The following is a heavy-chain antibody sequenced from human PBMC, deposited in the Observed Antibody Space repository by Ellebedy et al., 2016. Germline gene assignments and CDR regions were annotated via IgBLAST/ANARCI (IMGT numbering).Heavy chain of an antibody. CDR3: ARSSRGRGDYFDY. J-gene: IGHJ4*02. V-gene: IGHV3-23*01. CDR2: ITGSGGET. D-gene: IGHD3-16*01. Sequence: GGSLRLXXAASGFTFSSHGMSWVRQAPGKGLECVSLITGSGGETFYADSVKGRFTMSRDNSKNTVYLQMNSLRDEDTAVYYCARSSRGRGDYFDYWGQGILVTVSS. CDR1: GFTFSSHG.